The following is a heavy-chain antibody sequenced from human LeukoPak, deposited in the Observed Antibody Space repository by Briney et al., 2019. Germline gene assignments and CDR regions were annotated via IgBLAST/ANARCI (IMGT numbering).Heavy chain of an antibody. V-gene: IGHV3-23*01. Sequence: QPGGSLRLSCAASGITFSSSWMHWVRQAPGKGLEWVSAISGSGGSTYYADSVKGRFTISRDNSKNTLYLQMNSLRAEDTAVYYCAKDRVSYYYGSADMDVWGKGTTVTVSS. J-gene: IGHJ6*04. D-gene: IGHD3-10*01. CDR2: ISGSGGST. CDR3: AKDRVSYYYGSADMDV. CDR1: GITFSSSW.